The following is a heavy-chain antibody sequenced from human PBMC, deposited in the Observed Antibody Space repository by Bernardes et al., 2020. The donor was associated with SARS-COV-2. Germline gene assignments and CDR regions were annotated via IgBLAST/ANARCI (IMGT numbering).Heavy chain of an antibody. CDR2: ISGDGGST. V-gene: IGHV3-43*02. CDR1: GFTFDDYA. D-gene: IGHD3-22*01. Sequence: GGSLRLSCAASGFTFDDYAMHWVRQAPGKGLEWVSLISGDGGSTYYADSVKGRFTISRDNSKNSLYLQMNSLRTEDTALYYCAKDSGSDYYDSSGYGNWGQGTLVTVSS. J-gene: IGHJ4*02. CDR3: AKDSGSDYYDSSGYGN.